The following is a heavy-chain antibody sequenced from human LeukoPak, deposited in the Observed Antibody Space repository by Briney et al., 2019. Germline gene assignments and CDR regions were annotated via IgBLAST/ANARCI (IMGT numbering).Heavy chain of an antibody. CDR1: GFTFSSYA. CDR3: AKVGDYYGSSDKSFDY. D-gene: IGHD3-22*01. V-gene: IGHV3-23*01. Sequence: GGSLRLSCAASGFTFSSYAMSWVRQAPGKGLEWVSAISGSGGSTYYADSVKGRFTISRDNSKNTLYLQMNSLRAEDTAVYYCAKVGDYYGSSDKSFDYWGQGTLVTVSS. J-gene: IGHJ4*02. CDR2: ISGSGGST.